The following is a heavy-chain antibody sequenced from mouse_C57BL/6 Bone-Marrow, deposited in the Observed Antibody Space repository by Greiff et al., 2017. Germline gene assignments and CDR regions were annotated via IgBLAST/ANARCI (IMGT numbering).Heavy chain of an antibody. CDR3: AREDDGYYGGYWYFDV. J-gene: IGHJ1*03. Sequence: QVQLQQPGAELVKPGASVKLSCKASGYTFTSYWMHWVKQRPGQGLEWIGMIHPNSGSTNYNEKFKSKATLTVDKSSSPAYMQLSSLTSEDSAVYYCAREDDGYYGGYWYFDVWGTGTTVTVSS. D-gene: IGHD2-3*01. V-gene: IGHV1-64*01. CDR2: IHPNSGST. CDR1: GYTFTSYW.